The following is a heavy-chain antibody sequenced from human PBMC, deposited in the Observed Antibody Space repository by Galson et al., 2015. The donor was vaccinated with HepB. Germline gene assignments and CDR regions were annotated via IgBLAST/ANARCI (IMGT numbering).Heavy chain of an antibody. CDR3: ASGYCSGGDCYFFDH. CDR1: GFNFITYG. Sequence: SVKVSCKASGFNFITYGISWVRQAPGQGLEWMGWISAFNDNIKYAEKFQGRVTVSTNISTSAAYMELRSLRSGDTAMYYCASGYCSGGDCYFFDHWGQGTLVTVSS. CDR2: ISAFNDNI. V-gene: IGHV1-18*01. J-gene: IGHJ4*02. D-gene: IGHD2-15*01.